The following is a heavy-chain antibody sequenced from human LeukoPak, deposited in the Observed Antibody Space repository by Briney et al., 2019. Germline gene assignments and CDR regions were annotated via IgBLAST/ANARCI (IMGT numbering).Heavy chain of an antibody. Sequence: PGGSLRLPCAASGFGFSVYWMHSVRQAPGKGLVWVAHINEDGTSASHADSVKGRFTISRDNAKNTLYLQMNSLTVEDTAVYYCARVPTNSYGFGQWGQGSRVTVSS. CDR3: ARVPTNSYGFGQ. D-gene: IGHD5-18*01. CDR1: GFGFSVYW. J-gene: IGHJ4*02. CDR2: INEDGTSA. V-gene: IGHV3-74*01.